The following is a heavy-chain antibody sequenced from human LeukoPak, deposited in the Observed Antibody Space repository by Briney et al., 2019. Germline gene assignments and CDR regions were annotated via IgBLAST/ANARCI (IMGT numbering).Heavy chain of an antibody. Sequence: GGSLRLSCAPSGFTFSSYGMHWVRQAPGKGLEWVAVIWYDGSRQYYADSVKGRFTISRDNSKNMLNLQMNSLRAEDTAVYYCARWGGAPGYYFDYWGQGTPVTVSS. V-gene: IGHV3-33*01. CDR3: ARWGGAPGYYFDY. J-gene: IGHJ4*02. CDR1: GFTFSSYG. D-gene: IGHD1-26*01. CDR2: IWYDGSRQ.